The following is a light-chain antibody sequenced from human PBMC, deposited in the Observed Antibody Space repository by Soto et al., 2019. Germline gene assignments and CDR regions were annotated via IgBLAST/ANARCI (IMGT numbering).Light chain of an antibody. Sequence: EIVLTQSPATLSVSPGERATLSCRASQSVSSNLAWYQQKPGQAPRLLIYGASTRATGIPARFSGSGSGTEFTLTISSLQPEDFATYYCLHDYNYPYTFGQGTKVDIK. CDR1: QSVSSN. CDR3: LHDYNYPYT. V-gene: IGKV3-15*01. J-gene: IGKJ2*01. CDR2: GAS.